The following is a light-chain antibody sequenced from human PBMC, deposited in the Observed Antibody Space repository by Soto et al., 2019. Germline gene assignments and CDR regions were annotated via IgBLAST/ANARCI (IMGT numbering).Light chain of an antibody. CDR1: QDIAIY. V-gene: IGKV1-9*01. CDR3: QQLRMYPST. CDR2: AAS. Sequence: IQLTQSPSSLSASVGDRVTITRRASQDIAIYLAWYQQKQGEAPKMLIYAASTLYGGVPSRFRGSGSGTDFALTITRLQAEDFATYYCQQLRMYPSTFGGGTKVDIK. J-gene: IGKJ4*01.